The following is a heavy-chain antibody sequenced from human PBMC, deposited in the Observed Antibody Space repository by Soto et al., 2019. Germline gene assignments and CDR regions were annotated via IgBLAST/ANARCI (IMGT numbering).Heavy chain of an antibody. V-gene: IGHV3-30*18. CDR3: AKDLYSSGWYNYFDP. Sequence: GGSLRLSCAASGFSFSNTGMHWVRQAPGKGLEWVAMIPYDGSSAYYTDSVKGRFTISRDNYKNTLYLQMNSLRAEDTAVYYCAKDLYSSGWYNYFDPWGQGTLVTVSS. J-gene: IGHJ5*02. CDR2: IPYDGSSA. D-gene: IGHD6-19*01. CDR1: GFSFSNTG.